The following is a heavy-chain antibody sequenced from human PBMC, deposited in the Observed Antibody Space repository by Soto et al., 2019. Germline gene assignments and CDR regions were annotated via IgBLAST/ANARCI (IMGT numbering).Heavy chain of an antibody. CDR3: ARDAQNYYDSSGRPVPFAFDI. V-gene: IGHV4-59*01. Sequence: SETLSLTCTVSGGSISSYYWSWIRQPPGKGLEWIGYIYYSGSTNYNPSLKSRVTISVDTSKNQFSLKLSSVTAADTAVYYCARDAQNYYDSSGRPVPFAFDIWGQGTMVTVSS. CDR1: GGSISSYY. D-gene: IGHD3-22*01. J-gene: IGHJ3*02. CDR2: IYYSGST.